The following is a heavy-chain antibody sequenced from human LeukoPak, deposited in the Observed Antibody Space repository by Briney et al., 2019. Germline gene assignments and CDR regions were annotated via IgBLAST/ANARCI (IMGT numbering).Heavy chain of an antibody. Sequence: PSETLSLTCAVYGGSFSGYYWSWIRQPPGKGLEWIGEINHSGSTNYNPSLKSRVTISVDTSKNQFSLKLSSVTAADTAVYYCARDVVVAATWFDPWGQGTLVTVSS. V-gene: IGHV4-34*01. D-gene: IGHD2-15*01. CDR2: INHSGST. CDR1: GGSFSGYY. J-gene: IGHJ5*02. CDR3: ARDVVVAATWFDP.